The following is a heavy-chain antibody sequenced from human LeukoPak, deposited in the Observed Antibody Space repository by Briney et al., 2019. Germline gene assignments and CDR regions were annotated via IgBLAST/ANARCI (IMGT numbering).Heavy chain of an antibody. V-gene: IGHV3-15*01. CDR2: IKSKIDGGTT. J-gene: IGHJ4*02. Sequence: PGGSLRLSCAASGITFVNAWMSWVRQAPGKGLEWVGRIKSKIDGGTTDYAAPVKGRFTISRDDSKNTLYLQMNSLETEDTAVYYCAASLGLLPYYFDYWGQGTLVTVSS. D-gene: IGHD2-15*01. CDR1: GITFVNAW. CDR3: AASLGLLPYYFDY.